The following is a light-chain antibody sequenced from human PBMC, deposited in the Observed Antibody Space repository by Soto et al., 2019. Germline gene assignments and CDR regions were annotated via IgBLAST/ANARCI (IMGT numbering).Light chain of an antibody. CDR3: EQYNNWPLT. Sequence: EIVMTQSPATLSVSPGERATLSCRASQSLNGNLAWYQQKPGQGPRLLIYGASTRATGIPARFSGSGSGTEFTLTISSLQSEDFAVYYCEQYNNWPLTFGGGTNVEIK. V-gene: IGKV3-15*01. J-gene: IGKJ4*01. CDR1: QSLNGN. CDR2: GAS.